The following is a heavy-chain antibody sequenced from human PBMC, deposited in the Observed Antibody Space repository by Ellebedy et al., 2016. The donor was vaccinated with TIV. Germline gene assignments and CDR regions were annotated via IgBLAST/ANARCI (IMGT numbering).Heavy chain of an antibody. CDR2: IYQAGSDQ. CDR1: GFSFRSYW. Sequence: PGGSLRLSCAASGFSFRSYWMSWVRQAPGKGLEWVANIYQAGSDQYYVDSVKGRFTISRDNAQNSLYLQMNGLRAEDTAVYYCARRGSYGDYAVQVNPWFDPWGQGTLVTVSS. CDR3: ARRGSYGDYAVQVNPWFDP. D-gene: IGHD4-17*01. V-gene: IGHV3-7*01. J-gene: IGHJ5*02.